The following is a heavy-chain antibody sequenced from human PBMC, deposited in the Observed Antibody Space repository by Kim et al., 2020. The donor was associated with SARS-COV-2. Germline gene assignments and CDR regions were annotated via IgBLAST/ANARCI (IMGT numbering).Heavy chain of an antibody. D-gene: IGHD3-10*01. CDR3: ARDLRYYGSGSYYKTPRWFDP. J-gene: IGHJ5*02. Sequence: SETLSLTCAVYGGSFSGYYWSWIRQPPGKGLEWIGEINHSGSTNYNPSLKSRVTISVDTSKNQFSLKLSSVTAADTAVYYCARDLRYYGSGSYYKTPRWFDPWGQGTLVTVSS. CDR2: INHSGST. V-gene: IGHV4-34*01. CDR1: GGSFSGYY.